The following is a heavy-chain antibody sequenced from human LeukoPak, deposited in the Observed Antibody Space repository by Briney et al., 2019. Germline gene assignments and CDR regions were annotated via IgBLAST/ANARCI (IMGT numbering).Heavy chain of an antibody. V-gene: IGHV3-11*05. CDR2: ISSSSNYT. CDR3: ARVSMGRGVSTHRNAFDI. J-gene: IGHJ3*02. D-gene: IGHD3-10*01. CDR1: GLTFSSYA. Sequence: PGGSLRLSCAASGLTFSSYAMSWIRQAPGKGLEWVSYISSSSNYTNYADSVKGRFTISRDNAKNSLYLQMNSLRAEDTAVYYCARVSMGRGVSTHRNAFDIWGQGTMVTVSS.